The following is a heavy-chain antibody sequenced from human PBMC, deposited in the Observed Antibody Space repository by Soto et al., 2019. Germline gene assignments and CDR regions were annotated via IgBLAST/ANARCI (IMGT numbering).Heavy chain of an antibody. V-gene: IGHV1-69*05. Sequence: QVQLVQSGAEVKKPGSSVKVSCKASGGTFSSYAISWVRQAPGQGLEWMGGIIPIFGTANYAQKFQGRVTITTDESTSTPYMELSSLRSEDTAVYYCARRAEGRAYYYGMDVWGQGTTVTVSS. CDR2: IIPIFGTA. CDR1: GGTFSSYA. D-gene: IGHD3-10*01. CDR3: ARRAEGRAYYYGMDV. J-gene: IGHJ6*02.